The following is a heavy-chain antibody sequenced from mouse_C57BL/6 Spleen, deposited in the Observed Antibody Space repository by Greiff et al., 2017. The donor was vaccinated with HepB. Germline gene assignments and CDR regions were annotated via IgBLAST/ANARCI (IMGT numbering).Heavy chain of an antibody. Sequence: VQLQQPGTELVKPGASVKLSCKASGYTFTSYWMHWVKQRPGQGLEWIGNINPSNGGTNYNEKFKSKATLTVDKSSSKAYMQLSSLTSEDSAVYYCASFLGSSYEFDYWGQGTTLTVSS. CDR3: ASFLGSSYEFDY. J-gene: IGHJ2*01. CDR2: INPSNGGT. D-gene: IGHD1-1*01. CDR1: GYTFTSYW. V-gene: IGHV1-53*01.